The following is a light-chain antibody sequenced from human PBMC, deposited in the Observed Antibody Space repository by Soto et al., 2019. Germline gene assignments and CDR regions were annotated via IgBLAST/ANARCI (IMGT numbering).Light chain of an antibody. J-gene: IGKJ1*01. CDR1: QSISSW. CDR2: KAS. Sequence: DIQMTQSHSTLSASVGDRVTITCRASQSISSWLAWYQQKPGKAPKLLIHKASSLESGVPSRFSGSGSGTEFTLTISSLQPEDFATYYCQQSYSTPRTFGQGTKVDIK. V-gene: IGKV1-5*03. CDR3: QQSYSTPRT.